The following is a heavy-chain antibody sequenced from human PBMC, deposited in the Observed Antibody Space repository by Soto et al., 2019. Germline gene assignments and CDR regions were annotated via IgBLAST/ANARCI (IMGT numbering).Heavy chain of an antibody. Sequence: SETLSLTCTVSGGSISNYCWSWIRQPPGKGLEWLGYIYYGGSTNYNPSLKSRVTISVDTSKNQFSLNLSSVTAADTAVYYCARNRNKLDYCGQGTLVTVSS. CDR1: GGSISNYC. CDR3: ARNRNKLDY. CDR2: IYYGGST. J-gene: IGHJ4*02. V-gene: IGHV4-59*01.